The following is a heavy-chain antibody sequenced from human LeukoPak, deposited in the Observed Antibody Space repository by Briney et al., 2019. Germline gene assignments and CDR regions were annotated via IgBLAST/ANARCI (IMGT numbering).Heavy chain of an antibody. D-gene: IGHD3-16*01. Sequence: PAETLSLTCSISGDSITTNSYWWGWIRQSPGKGLEWIGSLLSSGNSCYMPCLKTRTTISPDTSKNQYSLRLTSVTAADTAIYYCARRGIWDLQIGNWFDPWGQGILVIVSS. V-gene: IGHV4-39*01. CDR1: GDSITTNSYW. J-gene: IGHJ5*02. CDR3: ARRGIWDLQIGNWFDP. CDR2: LLSSGNS.